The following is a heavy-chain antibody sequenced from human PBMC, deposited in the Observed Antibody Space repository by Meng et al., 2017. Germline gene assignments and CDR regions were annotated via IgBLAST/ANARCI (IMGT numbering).Heavy chain of an antibody. CDR2: IIHIFGTA. CDR1: GGSFSGYY. J-gene: IGHJ3*02. Sequence: TCAVYGGSFSGYYWSWIRQAPGQGLEWMGGIIHIFGTANYAKKFQGRVTITTDESTSTAYMELSSLRSENTAVYYCARDTLLMGYSSSGGAAFDIWGQGTMVTVSS. D-gene: IGHD6-13*01. CDR3: ARDTLLMGYSSSGGAAFDI. V-gene: IGHV1-69*05.